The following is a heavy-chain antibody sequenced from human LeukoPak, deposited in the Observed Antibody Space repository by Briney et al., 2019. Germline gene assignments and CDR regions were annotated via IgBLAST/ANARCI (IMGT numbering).Heavy chain of an antibody. V-gene: IGHV4-39*07. J-gene: IGHJ4*02. CDR3: ARGLITAAGNYFDH. CDR1: GGSISSSSYY. CDR2: IYYSGST. Sequence: SETLSLTCTVSGGSISSSSYYWGWIRQPPGKGLEWIGSIYYSGSTYYNPSLKSRVTISVDTSKNQFSLKLSSVTAADTAVYYCARGLITAAGNYFDHWGQGTLVTVSS. D-gene: IGHD6-13*01.